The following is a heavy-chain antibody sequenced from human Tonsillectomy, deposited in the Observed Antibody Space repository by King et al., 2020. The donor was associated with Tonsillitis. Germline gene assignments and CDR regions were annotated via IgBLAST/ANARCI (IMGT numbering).Heavy chain of an antibody. Sequence: QLVQSGGGLVQPGRSLRLSCAASGFTFDDYAMHWVRQAPGKGLEWVSGISWNSGSIGYADSVKGRFTISRDNAKNSLYLQMNSLRAEDTALYYCAKDYASRSASFWRGFRAGWYFDLWGRGTLVTVSS. V-gene: IGHV3-9*01. CDR1: GFTFDDYA. D-gene: IGHD3-16*01. J-gene: IGHJ2*01. CDR2: ISWNSGSI. CDR3: AKDYASRSASFWRGFRAGWYFDL.